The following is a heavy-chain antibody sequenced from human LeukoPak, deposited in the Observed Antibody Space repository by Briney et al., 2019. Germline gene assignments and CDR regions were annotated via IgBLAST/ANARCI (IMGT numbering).Heavy chain of an antibody. CDR1: GFTFSSYG. CDR3: SGTAHDAFDI. CDR2: IWYDGSNK. Sequence: GGSLRLSCAASGFTFSSYGMHWVRQAPGKGLEWVAVIWYDGSNKYYADSVEGRFTTSRDNSKNTLYLQMNSLRAEDTAVYYCSGTAHDAFDIWGQGTMVTVSS. D-gene: IGHD2-2*01. V-gene: IGHV3-33*01. J-gene: IGHJ3*02.